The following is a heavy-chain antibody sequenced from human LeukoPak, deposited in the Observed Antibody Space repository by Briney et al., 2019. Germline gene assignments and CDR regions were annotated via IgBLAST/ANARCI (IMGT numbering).Heavy chain of an antibody. J-gene: IGHJ4*02. Sequence: APVKVSCKVSGYTLTELSMHWVRQAPGKGLEWMGGFDPEDGETIYAQKFQGRVTMTEDTSTDTAYMELSSLRSEDTAVYYCATDWFGSDASFDYWGQGTLVTVSS. D-gene: IGHD3-10*01. CDR2: FDPEDGET. CDR1: GYTLTELS. CDR3: ATDWFGSDASFDY. V-gene: IGHV1-24*01.